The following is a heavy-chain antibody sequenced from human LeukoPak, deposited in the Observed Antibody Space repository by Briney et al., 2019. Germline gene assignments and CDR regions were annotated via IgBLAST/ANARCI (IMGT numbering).Heavy chain of an antibody. Sequence: SQTLSLTCTVSGGSISSGGYYWSWIRQHPGKGLEWIGYIYNSGSTYYNPSLKSRVTISVDTSKNQFSLKLSSVTAADTAVYYCARGIPSPAYYDILTGYDYWGQGTLVTVSS. V-gene: IGHV4-31*03. J-gene: IGHJ4*02. CDR2: IYNSGST. CDR1: GGSISSGGYY. CDR3: ARGIPSPAYYDILTGYDY. D-gene: IGHD3-9*01.